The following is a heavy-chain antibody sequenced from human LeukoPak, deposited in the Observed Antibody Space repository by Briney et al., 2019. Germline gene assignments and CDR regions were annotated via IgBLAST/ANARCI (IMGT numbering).Heavy chain of an antibody. CDR3: ARAPRGTMAPIQLWPSVKYYFDY. V-gene: IGHV1-2*06. Sequence: ASVKVSCKASGYTFTGYYMHWVRQAPGQGLEWMGRINPNSGGTNYAQKFQGRVTMTRDTSISTAYMELSRLRSDDTAVYYCARAPRGTMAPIQLWPSVKYYFDYWGQGTLVTVSS. CDR1: GYTFTGYY. J-gene: IGHJ4*02. D-gene: IGHD5-18*01. CDR2: INPNSGGT.